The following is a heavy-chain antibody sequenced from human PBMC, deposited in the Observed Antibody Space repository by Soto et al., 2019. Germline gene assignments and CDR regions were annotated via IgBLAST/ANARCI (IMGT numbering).Heavy chain of an antibody. D-gene: IGHD6-13*01. CDR1: GFTFSGYW. CDR3: ASSYGASWSSKAFDI. CDR2: INNDGSIT. J-gene: IGHJ3*02. V-gene: IGHV3-74*01. Sequence: EVQLVESGGGLVQPGGSLRLSCAASGFTFSGYWMHWVRQAPGKGLVWVSRINNDGSITTYADSVKGRFTISRDNAKKTLDLQMNSLRAEDMAVYYCASSYGASWSSKAFDIWGQGTMVTVSS.